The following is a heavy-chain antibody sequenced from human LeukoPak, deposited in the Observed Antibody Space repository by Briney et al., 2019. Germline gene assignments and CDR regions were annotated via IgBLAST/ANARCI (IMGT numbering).Heavy chain of an antibody. CDR1: GYTFNGYY. CDR3: ARARGPATDMVKGDAFDI. Sequence: ASVKVSCKASGYTFNGYYMYWVRQAPGQGLEWMGWINPNSGGTSYAQKFQGRVTMTRDMSTSTVYMELSSLRSEDTAVYYCARARGPATDMVKGDAFDIWGQGTMVTVSS. V-gene: IGHV1-2*02. D-gene: IGHD5-18*01. CDR2: INPNSGGT. J-gene: IGHJ3*02.